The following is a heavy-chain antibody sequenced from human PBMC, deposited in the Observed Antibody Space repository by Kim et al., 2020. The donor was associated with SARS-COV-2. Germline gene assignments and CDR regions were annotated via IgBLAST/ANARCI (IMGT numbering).Heavy chain of an antibody. CDR1: GFTFSSYA. V-gene: IGHV3-23*01. D-gene: IGHD2-2*01. CDR3: VRSTSLLDAFEI. J-gene: IGHJ3*02. CDR2: ISGSGGST. Sequence: GGSPRLSCAASGFTFSSYAMSWVRQAPGKGLEWVSAISGSGGSTYYADSVKGRFTISRDNSKSTLYLQINSLRAEDTAVYYCVRSTSLLDAFEIWGQGTMVTVSS.